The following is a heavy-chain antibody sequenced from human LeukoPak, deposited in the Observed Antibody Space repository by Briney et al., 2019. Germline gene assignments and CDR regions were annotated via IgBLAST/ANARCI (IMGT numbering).Heavy chain of an antibody. CDR3: ARGRPRIAVAGKGYFDY. V-gene: IGHV1-2*04. D-gene: IGHD6-19*01. CDR1: GYTFTSYG. Sequence: ASVKVSCKASGYTFTSYGISWVRQAPGQGLEWMGWINPNSGGTNYAQKFQGWVTMTRDTSISTAYMELSRLRSDDTAVYYCARGRPRIAVAGKGYFDYWGQGTLVTVSS. CDR2: INPNSGGT. J-gene: IGHJ4*02.